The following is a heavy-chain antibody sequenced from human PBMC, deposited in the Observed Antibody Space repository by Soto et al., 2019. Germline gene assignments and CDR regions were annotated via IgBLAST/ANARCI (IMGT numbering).Heavy chain of an antibody. Sequence: QVQLVQSGADVKKPGASVKVSCNASGYTFTTYLIHWVRQAPGERLEWMGWINTGNGNTKYSHELQGRVTITRVTSAPTAYMELNSLTSEDTAVYYCACALYGDPLDSWGQGTLVTVSS. J-gene: IGHJ4*02. V-gene: IGHV1-3*04. D-gene: IGHD4-17*01. CDR1: GYTFTTYL. CDR3: ACALYGDPLDS. CDR2: INTGNGNT.